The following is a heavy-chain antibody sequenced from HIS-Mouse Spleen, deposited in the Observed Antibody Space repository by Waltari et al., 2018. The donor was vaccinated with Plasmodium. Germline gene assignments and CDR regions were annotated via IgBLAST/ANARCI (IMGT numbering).Heavy chain of an antibody. V-gene: IGHV4-39*07. CDR2: IYYSGST. CDR3: ARDRITGTSYFDY. D-gene: IGHD1-7*01. CDR1: GGSISSSSYY. Sequence: QLQLQESGPGLVKPSETLSLTCTVSGGSISSSSYYWGWIRQPPGKGLEWIGSIYYSGSTYYNPSLKSRVTISVDTSKNLFSLKLSSVTAADTAVYYCARDRITGTSYFDYWGQGTLVTVSS. J-gene: IGHJ4*02.